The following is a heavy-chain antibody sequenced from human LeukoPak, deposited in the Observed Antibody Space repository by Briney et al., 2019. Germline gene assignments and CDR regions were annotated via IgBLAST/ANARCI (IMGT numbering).Heavy chain of an antibody. CDR3: TAGGDGTYSSDY. Sequence: GGSLRLSCSASGFIFSQSWMSWVREAPGKGLEWVGCSKSRAGGGTTDVAAPGQGRFTISRDDSKTTLSLQMNSLEIEDTAVYYCTAGGDGTYSSDYWGQGTLVTVS. CDR2: SKSRAGGGTT. D-gene: IGHD1-26*01. J-gene: IGHJ4*02. V-gene: IGHV3-15*01. CDR1: GFIFSQSW.